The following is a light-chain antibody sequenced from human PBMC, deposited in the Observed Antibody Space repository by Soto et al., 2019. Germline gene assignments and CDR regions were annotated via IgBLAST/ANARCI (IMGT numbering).Light chain of an antibody. V-gene: IGKV3-15*01. CDR3: QQFNTWPRT. CDR1: QSVSGN. J-gene: IGKJ1*01. Sequence: IVMTQSPATVSASPGERVTLSCRASQSVSGNVAWYQQNPGQPPRLLVYGASTTATDIPARFFGSGSETEFTLTITRLQSEDFGTYYCQQFNTWPRTLGQGTKVDIK. CDR2: GAS.